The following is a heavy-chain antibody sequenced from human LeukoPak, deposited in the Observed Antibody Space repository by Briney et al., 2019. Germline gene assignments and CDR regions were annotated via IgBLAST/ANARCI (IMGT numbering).Heavy chain of an antibody. J-gene: IGHJ6*02. CDR3: AKPQGDSSGYYYYYYGMDV. V-gene: IGHV3-23*01. D-gene: IGHD3-22*01. CDR2: IISSGAGT. CDR1: GFTFSSSA. Sequence: PGGSLRLSCAASGFTFSSSAMNWVRQPPGKGLEWVSAIISSGAGTYYADSVKGRFTISRDNSKNTLYLQMNGLRAEDTAVYYCAKPQGDSSGYYYYYYGMDVWGQGTTVTVSS.